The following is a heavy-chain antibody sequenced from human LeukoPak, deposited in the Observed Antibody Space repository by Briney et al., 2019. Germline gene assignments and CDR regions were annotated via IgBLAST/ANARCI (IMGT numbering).Heavy chain of an antibody. CDR3: ARGGQSGSADY. V-gene: IGHV3-74*01. Sequence: GGSLRLSCAASGFTFSSYWMHWVRQVPGKCLVWVSRIHSDGSITRYADSVKGRFTISRDNRKNTLCLQMNSLRAEDTAVYYCARGGQSGSADYWGQGTLVTVSS. J-gene: IGHJ4*02. CDR1: GFTFSSYW. CDR2: IHSDGSIT. D-gene: IGHD3-10*01.